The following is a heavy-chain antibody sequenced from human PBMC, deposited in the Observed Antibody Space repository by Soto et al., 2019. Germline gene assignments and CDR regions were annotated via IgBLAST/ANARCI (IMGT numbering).Heavy chain of an antibody. CDR1: GGSVNSGSYY. D-gene: IGHD2-15*01. Sequence: QVQLQESGPGLVKPSETLSLTCTVSGGSVNSGSYYWSWIRQPPGKGLEWIGYIYYSGSTNYNPSLKSRVTLSMDTSKNQFSLTLSSVTAADTPVSYCARVIRQAALVSWSAPWAQGTLVTAS. CDR2: IYYSGST. CDR3: ARVIRQAALVSWSAP. V-gene: IGHV4-61*01. J-gene: IGHJ5*02.